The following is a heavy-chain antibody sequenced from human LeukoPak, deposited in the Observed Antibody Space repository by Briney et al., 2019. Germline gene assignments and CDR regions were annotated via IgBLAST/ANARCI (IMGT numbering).Heavy chain of an antibody. CDR2: INHSGST. V-gene: IGHV4-39*07. CDR1: GGSISSSSYY. Sequence: SETLSLTCTVSGGSISSSSYYWSWIRQPPGKGLEWIGEINHSGSTNYNPSLKSRATISVDTSKNQFSLKLSSVTAADKAVYYCARDPFVYDYWGQGTLVTVSS. J-gene: IGHJ4*02. CDR3: ARDPFVYDY. D-gene: IGHD3-3*02.